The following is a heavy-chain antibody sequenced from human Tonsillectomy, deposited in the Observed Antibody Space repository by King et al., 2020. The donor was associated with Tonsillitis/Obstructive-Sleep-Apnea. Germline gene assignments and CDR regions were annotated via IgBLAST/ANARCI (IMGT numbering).Heavy chain of an antibody. Sequence: EVQLVESGAEVKKPGESLRISCKGSGYSFTNYWINWVRQMPGQGLEWMGRIDPSDSYTNYSPSFQGHVTISGDKSISAAYLQWSSLKASDTAMYYCASEVGPTTVWGQGTLVTVSS. CDR1: GYSFTNYW. J-gene: IGHJ4*02. CDR3: ASEVGPTTV. CDR2: IDPSDSYT. V-gene: IGHV5-10-1*03. D-gene: IGHD1-26*01.